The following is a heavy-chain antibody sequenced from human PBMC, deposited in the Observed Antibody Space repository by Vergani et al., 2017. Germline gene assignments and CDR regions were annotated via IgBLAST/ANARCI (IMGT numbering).Heavy chain of an antibody. CDR3: VRDRGLCAGGRCYTEAWDY. Sequence: QVQLVESGGAVVKPGTSLNLSCVVPGSALNRNAMYWVAQAPGKGLEWVVGISFDGTNEYYPDLVKGRFTISRDIAKNTLYLQVRSLRLEDTGVYHCVRDRGLCAGGRCYTEAWDYWGQGTPVTVSS. D-gene: IGHD2-2*02. J-gene: IGHJ4*02. CDR1: GSALNRNA. V-gene: IGHV3-30-3*01. CDR2: ISFDGTNE.